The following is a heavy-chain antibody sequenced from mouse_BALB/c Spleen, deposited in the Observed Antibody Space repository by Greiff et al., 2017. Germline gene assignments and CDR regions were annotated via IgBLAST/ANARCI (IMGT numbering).Heavy chain of an antibody. Sequence: VQLQESGPGLVQPSQSLSITCTVSGFSLTSYGVHWVRQSPGKGLEWLGVIWSGGSTDYNAAFISRLSISKDNSKSQVFFKMNSLQADDTAIYYCARGDGSSRYWYFDVWGAGTTVTVSS. V-gene: IGHV2-4-1*01. CDR3: ARGDGSSRYWYFDV. CDR2: IWSGGST. D-gene: IGHD1-1*01. CDR1: GFSLTSYG. J-gene: IGHJ1*01.